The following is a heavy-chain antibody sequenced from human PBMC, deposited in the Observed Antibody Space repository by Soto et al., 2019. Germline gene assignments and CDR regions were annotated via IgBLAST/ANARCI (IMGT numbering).Heavy chain of an antibody. CDR2: ISAHNGNT. V-gene: IGHV1-18*01. Sequence: QVHLVQSGAEVKKPGASVKVSCKASGYTFTSYGITWVRQAPGQGLEWMGWISAHNGNTDYAQKLQGRVIVTRDTSTSTAYLELRSLISDDTAVYYCARGRYGDYWGQGDLVTVSS. CDR3: ARGRYGDY. CDR1: GYTFTSYG. D-gene: IGHD1-1*01. J-gene: IGHJ4*02.